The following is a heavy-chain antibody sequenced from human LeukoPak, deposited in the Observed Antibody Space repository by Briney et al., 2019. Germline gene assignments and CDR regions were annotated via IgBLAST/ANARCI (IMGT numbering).Heavy chain of an antibody. CDR2: INSDGSST. D-gene: IGHD5-18*01. J-gene: IGHJ3*02. Sequence: GGSLRLSCAASGFTFSSYWMHWVRQAPGKGLVWVSRINSDGSSTSYADSVKGRFTISRDNAKNTLYLQMNSLRAEDTAVYYCARERSPTAMVTLYAFDIWGQGTMVTVSS. V-gene: IGHV3-74*01. CDR1: GFTFSSYW. CDR3: ARERSPTAMVTLYAFDI.